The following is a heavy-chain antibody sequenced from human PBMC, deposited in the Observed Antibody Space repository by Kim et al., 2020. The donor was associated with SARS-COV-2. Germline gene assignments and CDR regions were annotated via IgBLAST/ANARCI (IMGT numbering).Heavy chain of an antibody. D-gene: IGHD3-3*01. CDR3: ARGPLRFLDGDGMDV. V-gene: IGHV4-34*01. Sequence: SETLSLTCAVYGGSFSGYYWSWIRQPPGKGLEWIGEINHSGSTNYNPSLKSRVTISVDTSKNQFSLKLSSVTAADTAVYYCARGPLRFLDGDGMDVWGQGTTVTVSS. J-gene: IGHJ6*02. CDR2: INHSGST. CDR1: GGSFSGYY.